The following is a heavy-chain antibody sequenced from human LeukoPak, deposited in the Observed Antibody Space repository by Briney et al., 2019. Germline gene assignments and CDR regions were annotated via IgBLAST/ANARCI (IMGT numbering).Heavy chain of an antibody. Sequence: GRSLRLSCAASGFTFSSYGMHWVRQAPGKGLEWVAVISYDGSNKYYADSVKGRFTISRDNSKNTLYLQMNSLRAEDTTVYYCAIISVDTAMGIDYWGQGTLVTVSS. CDR1: GFTFSSYG. CDR2: ISYDGSNK. V-gene: IGHV3-30*03. J-gene: IGHJ4*02. D-gene: IGHD5-18*01. CDR3: AIISVDTAMGIDY.